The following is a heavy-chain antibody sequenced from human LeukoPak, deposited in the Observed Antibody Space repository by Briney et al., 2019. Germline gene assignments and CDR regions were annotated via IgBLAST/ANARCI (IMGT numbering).Heavy chain of an antibody. D-gene: IGHD1-26*01. CDR1: GGSISSYY. CDR3: ARGIGSYRKMSWFDP. J-gene: IGHJ5*02. CDR2: IYTSGST. Sequence: SETLSLTCTVSGGSISSYYWSWIRQPAGKGLEWIGRIYTSGSTNYNPSLKSRVTISVDRSKNQFSLKLSSVTAADTAVYYCARGIGSYRKMSWFDPWGQGTLVTVSS. V-gene: IGHV4-4*07.